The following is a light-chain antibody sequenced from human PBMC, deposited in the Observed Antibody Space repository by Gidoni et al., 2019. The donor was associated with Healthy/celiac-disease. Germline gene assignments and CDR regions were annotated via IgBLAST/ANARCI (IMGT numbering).Light chain of an antibody. CDR1: QSVSSN. V-gene: IGKV3-15*01. Sequence: EIVMPHSPATLSVAPGERATISCRASQSVSSNLAWYQQKPGQAPRLLIYGASTRATGIPARFSGSGSGTEFTLTISSLQSEDVAVYYCQQYNNWPPLTFGGGTKVEIK. CDR3: QQYNNWPPLT. J-gene: IGKJ4*01. CDR2: GAS.